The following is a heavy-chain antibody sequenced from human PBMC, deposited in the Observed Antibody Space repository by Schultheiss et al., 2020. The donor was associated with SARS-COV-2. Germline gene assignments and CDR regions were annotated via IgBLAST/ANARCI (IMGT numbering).Heavy chain of an antibody. CDR1: GFTVSSNY. Sequence: GGSLRLSCAASGFTVSSNYMSWVRQAPGKGLEWVSVIYSGGSTYYADSVKGRFTISRDNSKNTLYLQMNSLRAEDTAVYYCARDVEDIVVVVAATRGDYYYYGMDVWGQGTTVTVSS. J-gene: IGHJ6*02. V-gene: IGHV3-53*01. CDR2: IYSGGST. D-gene: IGHD2-15*01. CDR3: ARDVEDIVVVVAATRGDYYYYGMDV.